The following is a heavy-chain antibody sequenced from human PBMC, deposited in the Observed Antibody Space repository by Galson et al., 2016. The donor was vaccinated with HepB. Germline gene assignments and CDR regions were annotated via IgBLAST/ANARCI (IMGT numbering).Heavy chain of an antibody. V-gene: IGHV3-33*03. CDR2: IWYDGSNK. J-gene: IGHJ6*02. D-gene: IGHD1-26*01. CDR3: AKVGELRGVYYYYGMDV. CDR1: GFTFSSYG. Sequence: SLRLSCAASGFTFSSYGMHWVRQAPGKGLEWVAVIWYDGSNKYYADSVKGRFTISRDNSKNTPSMQMNSLRAEDTAVYYCAKVGELRGVYYYYGMDVWGQGTTVTVSS.